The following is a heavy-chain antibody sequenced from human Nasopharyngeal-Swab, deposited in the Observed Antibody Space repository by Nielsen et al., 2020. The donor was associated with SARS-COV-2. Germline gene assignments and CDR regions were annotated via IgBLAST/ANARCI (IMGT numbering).Heavy chain of an antibody. CDR2: GYYTGST. D-gene: IGHD4-23*01. J-gene: IGHJ6*02. V-gene: IGHV4-59*08. Sequence: RQAPGKGLEWIGYGYYTGSTAYNPSLRGRVSISMDTSEKQFFLKLRSVTAADTAVYYCAKHQEKWRWSYYYYAMDVWGQGTTVTVSS. CDR3: AKHQEKWRWSYYYYAMDV.